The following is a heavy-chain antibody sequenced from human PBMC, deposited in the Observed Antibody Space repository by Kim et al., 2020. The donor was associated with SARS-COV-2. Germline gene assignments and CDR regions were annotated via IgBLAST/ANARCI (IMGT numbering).Heavy chain of an antibody. CDR1: GFTFGDYA. J-gene: IGHJ3*02. CDR2: ISWNSGSI. V-gene: IGHV3-9*01. D-gene: IGHD1-1*01. CDR3: AKDFELERPDAFDI. Sequence: GGSLRLSCAASGFTFGDYAMHWVRQAPGKGLEWVSGISWNSGSIGYADSVKGRFTISRDNAKNSLYLQMNSLRAEDTALYYCAKDFELERPDAFDIWGQGKMVTVSS.